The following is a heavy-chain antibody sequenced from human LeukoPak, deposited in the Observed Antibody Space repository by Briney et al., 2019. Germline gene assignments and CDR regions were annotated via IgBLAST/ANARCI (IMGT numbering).Heavy chain of an antibody. CDR3: ARGRLRYFDWLFAAFDI. D-gene: IGHD3-9*01. CDR2: INHSGST. CDR1: GGSFSGYY. J-gene: IGHJ3*02. Sequence: SETLSLTCAVYGGSFSGYYWSWIRQPPGKGLEWIGEINHSGSTNYNPSLKSRVTISVDTSKNQLSLKLSSVTAADTAVYYCARGRLRYFDWLFAAFDIWGQGTMVTVSS. V-gene: IGHV4-34*01.